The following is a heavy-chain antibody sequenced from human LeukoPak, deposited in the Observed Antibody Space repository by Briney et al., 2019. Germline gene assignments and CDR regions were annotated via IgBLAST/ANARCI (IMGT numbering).Heavy chain of an antibody. D-gene: IGHD3-22*01. CDR2: ISNDGGGT. J-gene: IGHJ5*02. CDR1: GFIFNNFG. V-gene: IGHV3-23*01. Sequence: GGSLRLSCAASGFIFNNFGLIWVRQAPGKGLEWVSAISNDGGGTMYADFVKGRFTTSRDNSKNTLFLQMNSLRAEDTALYYCAKGSSGYFADLWGQGTLVTVSS. CDR3: AKGSSGYFADL.